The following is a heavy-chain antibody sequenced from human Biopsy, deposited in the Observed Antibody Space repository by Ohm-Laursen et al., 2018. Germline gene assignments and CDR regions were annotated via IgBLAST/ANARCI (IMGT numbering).Heavy chain of an antibody. CDR1: GFTFTSYA. Sequence: SLPLSCAASGFTFTSYAMHWVRQAPGKGLEWVAVISYDGSGEYYADSLQGRFIISRDNPKNTVDLQMNSLRAEDTAVYFCARDGKRWDYSTYFSWHFDLWGRGTLVTVSS. V-gene: IGHV3-30*03. CDR3: ARDGKRWDYSTYFSWHFDL. CDR2: ISYDGSGE. J-gene: IGHJ2*01. D-gene: IGHD4-11*01.